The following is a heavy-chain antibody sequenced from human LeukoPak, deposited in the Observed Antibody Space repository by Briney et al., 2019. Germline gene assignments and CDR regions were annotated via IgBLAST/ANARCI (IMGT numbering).Heavy chain of an antibody. CDR2: IYSGGST. Sequence: PGGSLRLSCAASGFTVSSNYMSWVRQAPGKGLEWVSVIYSGGSTYYADSVKGRFTISRDNSKNTLYLQMNGLRAEDTAVYYCASARTVVTRYYYYGMDVWGQGTTVTVSS. V-gene: IGHV3-53*01. J-gene: IGHJ6*02. CDR3: ASARTVVTRYYYYGMDV. D-gene: IGHD4-23*01. CDR1: GFTVSSNY.